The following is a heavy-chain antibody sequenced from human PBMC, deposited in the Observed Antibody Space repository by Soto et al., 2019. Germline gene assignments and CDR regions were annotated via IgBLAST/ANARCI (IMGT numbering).Heavy chain of an antibody. Sequence: SETLSLTCTVYGGSFSGYYWSWIRQPPGKGLEWIGEINHSGSTNYNPSLKSRVTISVDTSKNRFSLKLSSVTAADTAVYYCAREKGSSWYFDYWGQGTLVTVSS. J-gene: IGHJ4*02. CDR3: AREKGSSWYFDY. D-gene: IGHD6-13*01. CDR2: INHSGST. V-gene: IGHV4-34*01. CDR1: GGSFSGYY.